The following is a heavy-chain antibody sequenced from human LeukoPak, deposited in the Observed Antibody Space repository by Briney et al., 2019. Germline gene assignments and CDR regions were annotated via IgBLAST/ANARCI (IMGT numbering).Heavy chain of an antibody. CDR3: ARRFNSNYVWWFDP. D-gene: IGHD4-11*01. V-gene: IGHV1-69*05. Sequence: SAKVSCNASGGTFSSYAISWVRQAPGQGLEWMGGIIPIFGTANYAQKFQGRVTITTDESTSTAYMELSSLRSEDTAVYYCARRFNSNYVWWFDPWGQGTLVTVSS. CDR2: IIPIFGTA. CDR1: GGTFSSYA. J-gene: IGHJ5*02.